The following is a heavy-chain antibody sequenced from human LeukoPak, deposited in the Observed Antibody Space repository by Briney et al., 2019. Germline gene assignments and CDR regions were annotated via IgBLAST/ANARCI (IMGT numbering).Heavy chain of an antibody. D-gene: IGHD5-18*01. CDR3: AADSDGYGH. CDR2: IKEDGSAD. J-gene: IGHJ4*02. Sequence: SGGSLRLSCAASGFTFSRNWMSWVRQAPGKGLEWVANIKEDGSADYYMDSVKGRFTISRDNAKNSLYLQMSSLRVEDTAMYYCAADSDGYGHWGQGALVIVSS. CDR1: GFTFSRNW. V-gene: IGHV3-7*01.